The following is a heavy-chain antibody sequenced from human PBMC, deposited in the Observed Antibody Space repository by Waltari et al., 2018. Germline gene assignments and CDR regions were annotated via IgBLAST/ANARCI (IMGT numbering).Heavy chain of an antibody. J-gene: IGHJ3*02. V-gene: IGHV3-74*01. CDR2: INSDGRST. CDR1: GFTFSGYW. Sequence: EVQLVESGGGLVQPGGSLRLSCAASGFTFSGYWMHWVRQPPGKGLGWVSSINSDGRSTSYADSVKGRFTISRDNAKNTLFLQMNSLRAEDTAVYYCARDDTAHAFDIWGQGTLVTVSS. CDR3: ARDDTAHAFDI. D-gene: IGHD5-18*01.